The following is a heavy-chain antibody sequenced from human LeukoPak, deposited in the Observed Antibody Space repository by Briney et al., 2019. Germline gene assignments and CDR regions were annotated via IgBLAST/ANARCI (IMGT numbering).Heavy chain of an antibody. CDR2: IKKDGSEK. Sequence: KPGGSLRLSCAASGFTSSNYWMSWVRQAPGKGLEWVANIKKDGSEKYYVDSVKGRFTISRDNAKNSLYLQMNSLRAEDTAVYYCASFYSTYLDYWGQGTLVTVSS. D-gene: IGHD5/OR15-5a*01. CDR1: GFTSSNYW. V-gene: IGHV3-7*01. CDR3: ASFYSTYLDY. J-gene: IGHJ4*02.